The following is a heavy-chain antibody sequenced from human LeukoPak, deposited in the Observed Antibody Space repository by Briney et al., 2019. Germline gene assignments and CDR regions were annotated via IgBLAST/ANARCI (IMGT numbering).Heavy chain of an antibody. J-gene: IGHJ4*02. V-gene: IGHV1-3*01. Sequence: EASVTVSCTASGYTFTSYAMHWVRQAPGQRLEWMGWINAGNGNTKYSQKFQGRVTITRDTSADTAYMELSSLRSEDTAVYYCARLKYCTNGVCYAGFDYWGQGTLVTVSS. CDR2: INAGNGNT. CDR1: GYTFTSYA. D-gene: IGHD2-8*01. CDR3: ARLKYCTNGVCYAGFDY.